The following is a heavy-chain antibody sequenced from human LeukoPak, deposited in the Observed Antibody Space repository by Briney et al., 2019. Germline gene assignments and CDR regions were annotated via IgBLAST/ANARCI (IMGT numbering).Heavy chain of an antibody. CDR2: IWYDGSDK. J-gene: IGHJ4*02. Sequence: GRSLRLSCEASGFTFSSYGMHWVRQAPGKGLEWAAVIWYDGSDKYYADSVKGRFSISRDNSKNTLYLQMNSLRAEDTAVYYCARELPPVVNFYFDSWGQGTLVTVSS. D-gene: IGHD3-22*01. V-gene: IGHV3-33*01. CDR3: ARELPPVVNFYFDS. CDR1: GFTFSSYG.